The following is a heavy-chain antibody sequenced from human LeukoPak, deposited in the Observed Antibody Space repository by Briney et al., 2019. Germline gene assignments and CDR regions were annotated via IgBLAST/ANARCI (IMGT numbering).Heavy chain of an antibody. CDR1: GFTFSSYG. D-gene: IGHD3-10*01. CDR2: ISSNGGST. V-gene: IGHV3-64*01. CDR3: ASPGDGSGSYYGY. Sequence: GGSLRLSCAASGFTFSSYGMHWVRQAPGKGLEYVSAISSNGGSTYYANSVKGRFTISRDNSKNTLYLQMGSLRAEDMAVYYCASPGDGSGSYYGYWGQGTLVTVSS. J-gene: IGHJ4*02.